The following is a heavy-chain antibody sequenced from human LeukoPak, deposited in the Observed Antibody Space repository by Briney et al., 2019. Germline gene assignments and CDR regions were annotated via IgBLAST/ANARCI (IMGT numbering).Heavy chain of an antibody. CDR3: ATSGGVYSRDAFDV. Sequence: QTGGSLRLSCAASGFAVSSKYMTWVRQAPGEGLECVSLMYSDHNTYYADSVKGRFTISRDNSRNTLYLQMNSLRAEDTAVYYCATSGGVYSRDAFDVWGQGAMVTVSS. J-gene: IGHJ3*01. CDR1: GFAVSSKY. D-gene: IGHD5/OR15-5a*01. CDR2: MYSDHNT. V-gene: IGHV3-66*01.